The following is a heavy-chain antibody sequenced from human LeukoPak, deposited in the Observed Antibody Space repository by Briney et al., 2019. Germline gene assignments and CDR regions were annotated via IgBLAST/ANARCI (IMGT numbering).Heavy chain of an antibody. Sequence: GGSLRLSCSASGFTFSSYAMHWVRQAPGKGLEYVSAISSNGGSTYYADSVKGRFTISRDNSKNTLYLQMSSLRAEDTAVYYCARERCSSTSCRRNPDYWGQGTLVTVSS. D-gene: IGHD2-2*01. V-gene: IGHV3-64D*06. CDR2: ISSNGGST. CDR3: ARERCSSTSCRRNPDY. J-gene: IGHJ4*02. CDR1: GFTFSSYA.